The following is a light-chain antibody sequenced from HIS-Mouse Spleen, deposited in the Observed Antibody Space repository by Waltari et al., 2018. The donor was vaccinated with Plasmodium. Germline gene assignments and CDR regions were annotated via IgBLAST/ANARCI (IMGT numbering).Light chain of an antibody. J-gene: IGLJ3*02. Sequence: SYELTQPPSVSVSPGQTARITCSGDALQKKYAYWYQQKSGQATVLVIYEDSKRPSGIPERVSGSSSGTMATLTISGAQVEDEADYYCYSTDSSGNHRVFGGGTKLTVL. CDR3: YSTDSSGNHRV. CDR2: EDS. CDR1: ALQKKY. V-gene: IGLV3-10*01.